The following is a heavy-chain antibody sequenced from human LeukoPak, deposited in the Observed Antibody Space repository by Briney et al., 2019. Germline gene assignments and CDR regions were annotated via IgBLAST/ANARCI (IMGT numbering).Heavy chain of an antibody. Sequence: SETLSLTCTVSGGSFSSGSYYWSWIRQPPGKGLEWIGYIYYSGSTNYNPSLKSRVTISVDTSKNQFSLELSSVTAADTAVYYCARVSSGWNTGFDYWGQGALVTISS. D-gene: IGHD6-19*01. CDR3: ARVSSGWNTGFDY. J-gene: IGHJ4*02. V-gene: IGHV4-61*01. CDR2: IYYSGST. CDR1: GGSFSSGSYY.